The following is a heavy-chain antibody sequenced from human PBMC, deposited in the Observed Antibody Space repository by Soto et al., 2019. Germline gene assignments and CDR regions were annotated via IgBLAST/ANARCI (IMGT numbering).Heavy chain of an antibody. CDR3: ARDYGADPAYWYFDL. Sequence: QVQLVESGGGVVQPGRSLRLSCAASGFTFSSYAMHWVRQAPGKGLEWVAVISYDGSNKYYADSVKGRFTISRDNSKNTLYLQMNSLRAEDTAVYYCARDYGADPAYWYFDLWGRGTLVTVSS. CDR1: GFTFSSYA. CDR2: ISYDGSNK. J-gene: IGHJ2*01. D-gene: IGHD4-17*01. V-gene: IGHV3-30-3*01.